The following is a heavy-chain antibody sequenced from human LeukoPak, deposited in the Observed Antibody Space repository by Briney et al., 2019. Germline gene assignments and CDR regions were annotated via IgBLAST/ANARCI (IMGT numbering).Heavy chain of an antibody. CDR1: GGTFSSYA. CDR2: IIPIFGTA. J-gene: IGHJ5*02. V-gene: IGHV1-69*13. CDR3: AREEEAGIFSNCLDP. D-gene: IGHD6-13*01. Sequence: SVKVSCKASGGTFSSYAISWVRQAPGQGLEWMGGIIPIFGTANYAQKFQGRVTITADESTSTAYMELSSLRSEDTAVYYCAREEEAGIFSNCLDPWGQGTLATVSS.